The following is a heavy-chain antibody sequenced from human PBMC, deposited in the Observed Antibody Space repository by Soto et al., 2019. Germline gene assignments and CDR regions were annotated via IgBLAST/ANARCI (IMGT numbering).Heavy chain of an antibody. CDR2: MYYSGST. J-gene: IGHJ4*02. CDR1: GDSMYSTSYY. D-gene: IGHD2-15*01. V-gene: IGHV4-39*01. Sequence: TSETLSLTCTVSGDSMYSTSYYWAWIRQPPGKGLEWIGSMYYSGSTQYNPSLKSRVTIFVDTSKNQFYLNLRSVTAAATAVYYCARSSSRGSRTFEMVGPFDSWGQGTPVTVYS. CDR3: ARSSSRGSRTFEMVGPFDS.